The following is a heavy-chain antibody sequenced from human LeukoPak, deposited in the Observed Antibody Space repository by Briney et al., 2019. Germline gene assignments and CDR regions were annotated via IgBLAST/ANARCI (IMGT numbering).Heavy chain of an antibody. Sequence: PGGSLRLSCAASGFTFNNYWMTWVRQAPGKGLEWVGNINLDGSDKYYGDFVKGRFTISRDNAKNSLYLQMNSLRAEDTAVYYCARDTRYFDYWGQGNMVTVSS. V-gene: IGHV3-7*01. J-gene: IGHJ4*02. CDR1: GFTFNNYW. CDR3: ARDTRYFDY. CDR2: INLDGSDK.